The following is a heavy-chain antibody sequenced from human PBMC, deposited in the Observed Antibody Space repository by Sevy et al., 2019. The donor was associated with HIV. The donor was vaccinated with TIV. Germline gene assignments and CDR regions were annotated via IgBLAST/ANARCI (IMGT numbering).Heavy chain of an antibody. Sequence: GGSLRLSCAASGFTFSTYTMIWVRQAPGKGLEWVSYISSTSSVKYYADSVNGRFTISRDNAKSSLYLQMNSLRDEDTAVYYCARRREDYSNLAFDYWGQGTLVTVSS. CDR1: GFTFSTYT. CDR2: ISSTSSVK. D-gene: IGHD4-4*01. CDR3: ARRREDYSNLAFDY. V-gene: IGHV3-48*02. J-gene: IGHJ4*02.